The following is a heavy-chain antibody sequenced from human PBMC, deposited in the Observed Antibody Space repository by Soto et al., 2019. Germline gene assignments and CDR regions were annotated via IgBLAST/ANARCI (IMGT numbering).Heavy chain of an antibody. D-gene: IGHD6-13*01. J-gene: IGHJ4*02. V-gene: IGHV4-34*01. CDR3: AREGSCSFDY. CDR1: GGAFSGYY. Sequence: SETLSLTCAVYGGAFSGYYWTWIRPPPGTGLEWIGEINHSGSTNYNPSLKSRVTISVDTSKNQFSLQLNSLTPEDTAVYYCAREGSCSFDYWGQGTLVTVSS. CDR2: INHSGST.